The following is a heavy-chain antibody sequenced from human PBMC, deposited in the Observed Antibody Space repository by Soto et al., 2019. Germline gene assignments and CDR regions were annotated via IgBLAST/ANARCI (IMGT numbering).Heavy chain of an antibody. CDR2: INHSGST. Sequence: PSETLSLTFAAYGGFFSGYYWSWIRQPPGKGLEWIGEINHSGSTNYNPSLKSRVTISVDTSKNQFSLKLSSVTAADTAVYYCARGRGRITMVRGARFDPWGKGTLVTVSS. V-gene: IGHV4-34*01. CDR1: GGFFSGYY. J-gene: IGHJ5*02. D-gene: IGHD3-10*01. CDR3: ARGRGRITMVRGARFDP.